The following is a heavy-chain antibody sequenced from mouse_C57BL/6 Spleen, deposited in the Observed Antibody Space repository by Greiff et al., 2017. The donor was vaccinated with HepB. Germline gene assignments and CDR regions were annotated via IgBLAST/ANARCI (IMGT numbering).Heavy chain of an antibody. Sequence: EVHLVESGGDLVKPGGSLKLSCAASGFTFSSYGMSWVRQTPDKRLEWVATISSGGSYTYYPASVKGRFTISRDNAKNTRYLQMSSLKSEDTAMYYCARQEGDAIVSYAMDYWGQGTSVTVSS. J-gene: IGHJ4*01. CDR3: ARQEGDAIVSYAMDY. V-gene: IGHV5-6*01. CDR1: GFTFSSYG. CDR2: ISSGGSYT. D-gene: IGHD2-10*02.